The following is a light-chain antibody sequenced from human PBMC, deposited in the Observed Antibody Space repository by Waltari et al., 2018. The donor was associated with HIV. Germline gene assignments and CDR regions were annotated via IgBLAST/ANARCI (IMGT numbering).Light chain of an antibody. CDR2: QDT. V-gene: IGLV3-1*01. J-gene: IGLJ2*01. Sequence: SYELTQPPSLSVSPGQTASIPCSGNKLDNQYVCWYHQRPGQSPVLVLYQDTKRPTNIPERFSGSGTGDTATLTISETRAVDEGDYYCQAWDSTVAVFGGGTRLTVL. CDR1: KLDNQY. CDR3: QAWDSTVAV.